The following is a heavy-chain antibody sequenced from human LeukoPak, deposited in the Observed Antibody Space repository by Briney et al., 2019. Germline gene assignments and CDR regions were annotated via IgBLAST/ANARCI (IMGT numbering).Heavy chain of an antibody. Sequence: GRSLRLSCAASGFTFDDYAMHWVRQAPGKGLEWVSGISWNSGSIGYADSVKGRFTISRDNAKNSLYLQMNSLRAEDAALYYCAKAPYDSSGSRYFDYWGQGTLVTVSS. V-gene: IGHV3-9*01. D-gene: IGHD3-22*01. J-gene: IGHJ4*02. CDR3: AKAPYDSSGSRYFDY. CDR2: ISWNSGSI. CDR1: GFTFDDYA.